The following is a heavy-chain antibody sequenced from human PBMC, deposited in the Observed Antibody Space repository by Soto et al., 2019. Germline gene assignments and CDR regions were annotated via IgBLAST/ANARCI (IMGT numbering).Heavy chain of an antibody. CDR3: AKSSDYYDSSGYYPPREYFQH. CDR2: ISYDGSNK. Sequence: PGGSLRLSCAASGFTFSSYGMHWVRQAPGKGLEWVAVISYDGSNKYYADSVKGRFTISRDNSKNTLYLQMNSLRAEDTAVYYCAKSSDYYDSSGYYPPREYFQHWGQGTLVTVSS. D-gene: IGHD3-22*01. V-gene: IGHV3-30*18. CDR1: GFTFSSYG. J-gene: IGHJ1*01.